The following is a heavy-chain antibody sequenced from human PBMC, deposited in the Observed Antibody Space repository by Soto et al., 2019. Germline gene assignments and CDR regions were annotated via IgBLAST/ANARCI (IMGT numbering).Heavy chain of an antibody. Sequence: QVQLVQSGAEVKKPGSSVKVSCKASGGTFSSYAISWVRQAPGQGLEWMGGIIPIFGTANYAQKSQGRVTITTDKSTSPSYRELSSLRSEDTAVYYCATPRNCNAGRYDYGMDVWGKGTTVTVSS. V-gene: IGHV1-69*05. J-gene: IGHJ6*04. CDR2: IIPIFGTA. CDR1: GGTFSSYA. CDR3: ATPRNCNAGRYDYGMDV. D-gene: IGHD1-1*01.